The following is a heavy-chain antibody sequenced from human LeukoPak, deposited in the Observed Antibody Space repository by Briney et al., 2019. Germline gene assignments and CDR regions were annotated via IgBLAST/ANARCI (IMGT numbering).Heavy chain of an antibody. D-gene: IGHD2-2*01. CDR2: MSSSGSTI. J-gene: IGHJ4*02. Sequence: GGSLRLSCAASGFTFSDYYMNWIRQAPGKGLEWISYMSSSGSTISYADSVTGRFTVSRDNAKNSLYPQMDSLRAEDTAVYYCARSILPAANAIDYWGQGTLLTVSS. CDR3: ARSILPAANAIDY. CDR1: GFTFSDYY. V-gene: IGHV3-11*04.